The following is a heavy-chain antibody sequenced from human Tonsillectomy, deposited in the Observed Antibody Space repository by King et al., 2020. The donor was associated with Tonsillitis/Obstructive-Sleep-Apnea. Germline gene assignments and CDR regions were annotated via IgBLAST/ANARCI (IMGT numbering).Heavy chain of an antibody. V-gene: IGHV4-61*01. CDR1: GGSVSSGSYY. Sequence: QLQESGPGLVKPSETLSLNCTVSGGSVSSGSYYYSWSRQPPGKGLGWIGYISYSGSTNYNPSLKSRLTISVDASKNQFSLKLSSVTAAATAVYYCAREPLTRYCRSRTCLDYWGQGMLVTVSS. J-gene: IGHJ4*02. CDR3: AREPLTRYCRSRTCLDY. CDR2: ISYSGST. D-gene: IGHD2-15*01.